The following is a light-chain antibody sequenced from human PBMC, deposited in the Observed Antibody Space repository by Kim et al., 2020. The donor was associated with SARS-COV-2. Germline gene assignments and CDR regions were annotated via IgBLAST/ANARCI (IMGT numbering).Light chain of an antibody. Sequence: SPGERATLSCRASQSVGRNFLAWYQHKPGQAPRLLIYGASRRATGIPDRFSGSGSATDFNLTISRLEPEDFAVYYCQQYATSPLTFGGGTKVDIK. CDR3: QQYATSPLT. CDR2: GAS. J-gene: IGKJ4*01. CDR1: QSVGRNF. V-gene: IGKV3-20*01.